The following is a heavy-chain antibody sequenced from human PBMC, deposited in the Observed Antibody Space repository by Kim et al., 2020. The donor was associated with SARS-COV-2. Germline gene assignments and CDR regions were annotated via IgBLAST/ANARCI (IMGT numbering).Heavy chain of an antibody. V-gene: IGHV3-30*18. CDR3: AKDNQPYYDSSGYDY. Sequence: GGSLRLSCAASGFTFSSYGMHWVRQAPGKGLEWVAVISYDGSNKYYADSVKGRFTISRDNSKNTLYLQMNSLRAEDTAVYYCAKDNQPYYDSSGYDYWGQGTLVTVSS. CDR2: ISYDGSNK. CDR1: GFTFSSYG. J-gene: IGHJ4*02. D-gene: IGHD3-22*01.